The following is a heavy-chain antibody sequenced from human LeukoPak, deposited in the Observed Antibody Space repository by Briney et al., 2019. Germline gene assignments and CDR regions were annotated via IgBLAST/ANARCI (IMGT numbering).Heavy chain of an antibody. D-gene: IGHD1-26*01. CDR2: ISYDGDYK. CDR3: ARDGKSEYYFDY. CDR1: GFTLSSYA. J-gene: IGHJ4*02. Sequence: GGSLRPSCTASGFTLSSYAMHWVRQAPGKGLERGAVISYDGDYKYYADSVKGRFTISRDNSKNTLYLQMNSLRAEDTAVYYCARDGKSEYYFDYWGQGTLVTVSS. V-gene: IGHV3-30*04.